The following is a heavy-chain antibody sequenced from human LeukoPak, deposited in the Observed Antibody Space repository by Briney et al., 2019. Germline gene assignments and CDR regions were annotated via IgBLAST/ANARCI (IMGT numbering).Heavy chain of an antibody. V-gene: IGHV3-7*01. Sequence: GGSLRLSCAASGFTFSSYWMSWVRQAPGKGLEWVANIKQDGSEKYYVDSVKGRFTISRDNAKSSVYLQMDSLRDEDTAVYFCVRSSSGYTHWGQGTLVTVSS. CDR3: VRSSSGYTH. CDR1: GFTFSSYW. CDR2: IKQDGSEK. D-gene: IGHD3-22*01. J-gene: IGHJ4*02.